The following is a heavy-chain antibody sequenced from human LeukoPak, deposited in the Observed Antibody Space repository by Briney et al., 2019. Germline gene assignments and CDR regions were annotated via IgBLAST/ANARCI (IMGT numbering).Heavy chain of an antibody. CDR2: INHDGTNT. V-gene: IGHV3-30*18. CDR3: TNFDY. Sequence: GRSLRLSCAASGFTFSRYWMHWVRQAPGKGLDWVSLINHDGTNTFYADSVKGRFTISRDNSQNTLYLQMNSLRGEDTAVYYCTNFDYWGQGTLVTVSS. J-gene: IGHJ4*02. CDR1: GFTFSRYW.